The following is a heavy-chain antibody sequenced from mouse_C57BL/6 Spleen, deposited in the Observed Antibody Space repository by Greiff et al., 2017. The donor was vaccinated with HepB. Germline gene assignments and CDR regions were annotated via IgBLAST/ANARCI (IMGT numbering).Heavy chain of an antibody. J-gene: IGHJ2*01. CDR1: GFTFSSYA. V-gene: IGHV5-4*01. CDR3: ARLGYYGSSYVDY. D-gene: IGHD1-1*01. Sequence: EVQVVESGGGLVKPGGSLKLSCAASGFTFSSYAMSWVRQTPEKRLEWVATISDGGSYTYYPDNVKGRFTISRDNAKNNLYLQMSHLKSEDTAMYYCARLGYYGSSYVDYWGQGTTLTVSS. CDR2: ISDGGSYT.